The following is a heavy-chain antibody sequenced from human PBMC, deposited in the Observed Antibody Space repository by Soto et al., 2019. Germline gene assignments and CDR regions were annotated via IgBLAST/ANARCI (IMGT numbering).Heavy chain of an antibody. CDR2: MNPNSGNT. J-gene: IGHJ3*02. Sequence: ASVKVSCKASGYTFTSYDINWVRQATGQGLEWMGWMNPNSGNTGYAQKIQGRVTMTRNTSISTAYMKLSSLRSEDTAVYYCARRNGDNDAFDIWGQGTMVTVSS. D-gene: IGHD4-17*01. V-gene: IGHV1-8*01. CDR1: GYTFTSYD. CDR3: ARRNGDNDAFDI.